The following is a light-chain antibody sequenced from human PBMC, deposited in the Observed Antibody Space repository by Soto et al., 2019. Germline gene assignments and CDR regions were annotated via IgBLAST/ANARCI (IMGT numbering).Light chain of an antibody. CDR2: DAS. Sequence: EMVLTQSPGTLSLSPGERATLSCRASQSVSSYLAWYQQKPGQAPRLLIYDASNRATGIPARFSGSGSGTDFTLTISSLEPEDFAVYYCQQRSNWPTFGQGTKVDIK. J-gene: IGKJ1*01. V-gene: IGKV3-11*01. CDR3: QQRSNWPT. CDR1: QSVSSY.